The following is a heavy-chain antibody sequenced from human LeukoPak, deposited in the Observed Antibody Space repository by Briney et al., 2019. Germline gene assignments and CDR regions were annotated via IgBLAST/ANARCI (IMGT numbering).Heavy chain of an antibody. CDR2: ISDDGRTT. D-gene: IGHD3-10*01. CDR3: TKEGLGSGSYRDGFDI. Sequence: GGSLRLSCAASGFTFNSYGIHWVRQAPGKGLEWVAVISDDGRTTYYADSVKGRFTISRDNSKNTLYLQMNSLRVEDTAVYYCTKEGLGSGSYRDGFDIWGQGTRATVSS. J-gene: IGHJ3*02. CDR1: GFTFNSYG. V-gene: IGHV3-30*18.